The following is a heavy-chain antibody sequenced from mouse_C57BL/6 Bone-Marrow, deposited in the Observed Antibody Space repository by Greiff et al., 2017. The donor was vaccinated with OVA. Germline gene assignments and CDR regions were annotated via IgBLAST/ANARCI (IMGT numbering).Heavy chain of an antibody. Sequence: QVHVKQPGAELVKPGASVKLSCKASGYTFTSYWMQWVKQRPGQGLEWIGEIDPSDSYTNYNQKFKGKATLTVDTSSSTAYMQLSSLTSEDSAVYYCARSHYGKDYWGQGTTLTVSS. CDR3: ARSHYGKDY. CDR1: GYTFTSYW. J-gene: IGHJ2*01. CDR2: IDPSDSYT. D-gene: IGHD1-1*01. V-gene: IGHV1-50*01.